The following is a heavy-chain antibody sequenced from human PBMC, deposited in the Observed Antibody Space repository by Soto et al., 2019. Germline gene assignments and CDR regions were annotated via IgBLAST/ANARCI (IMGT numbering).Heavy chain of an antibody. CDR3: ARARGYSYATPNS. J-gene: IGHJ4*02. Sequence: PGGSLRLSCAASGFPFSRYAMHWVRQAPGKGLEWVAVISYDGSNKYYADSVKGRFTISRDDSKNTLSLQMNSLRGEDTALYYYARARGYSYATPNSWGQGTLVTVS. V-gene: IGHV3-30-3*01. D-gene: IGHD5-18*01. CDR2: ISYDGSNK. CDR1: GFPFSRYA.